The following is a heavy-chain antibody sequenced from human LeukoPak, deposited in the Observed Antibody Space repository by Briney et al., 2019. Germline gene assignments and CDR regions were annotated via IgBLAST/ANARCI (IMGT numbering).Heavy chain of an antibody. D-gene: IGHD6-19*01. Sequence: ASVKVSCKASGYTFTGHYMHWVRQAPGQGLEWMGWINPNSGATNYAQKFQVRVTMTGDTSTNTAYMELSGLRSEDTAVYYCARDLRIAVSGTSGFDIWGQGTMVTVSS. J-gene: IGHJ3*02. CDR1: GYTFTGHY. CDR3: ARDLRIAVSGTSGFDI. CDR2: INPNSGAT. V-gene: IGHV1-2*02.